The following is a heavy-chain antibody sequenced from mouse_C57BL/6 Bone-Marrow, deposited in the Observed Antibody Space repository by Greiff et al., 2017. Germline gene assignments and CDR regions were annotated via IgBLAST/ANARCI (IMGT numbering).Heavy chain of an antibody. V-gene: IGHV1-66*01. J-gene: IGHJ4*01. Sequence: VQLQESGPELVKPGASVKISCKASGYSFTSYYIHWVKQRPGQGLEWIGWIYPGSGNTKYNEKFKGKATLTADTSSSTAYMQLSSLTSEDSAVYYCAKSDGYPYYYARDYWGQGTSVTVSS. D-gene: IGHD2-3*01. CDR1: GYSFTSYY. CDR3: AKSDGYPYYYARDY. CDR2: IYPGSGNT.